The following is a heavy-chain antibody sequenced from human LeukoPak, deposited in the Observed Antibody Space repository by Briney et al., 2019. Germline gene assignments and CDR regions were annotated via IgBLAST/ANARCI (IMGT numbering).Heavy chain of an antibody. CDR2: INHSEST. D-gene: IGHD2-2*02. CDR3: ARGRCSSTSCYRSTVKTYNWFDP. J-gene: IGHJ5*02. V-gene: IGHV4-34*01. CDR1: GGSFSAYY. Sequence: SETLSLTCAVYGGSFSAYYWSWIRQPPGKGLEWIGEINHSESTNYNPSLKSRVTISVDTSKNQFSLKLSSVTAADTAVYYCARGRCSSTSCYRSTVKTYNWFDPWGQGTPVTVSS.